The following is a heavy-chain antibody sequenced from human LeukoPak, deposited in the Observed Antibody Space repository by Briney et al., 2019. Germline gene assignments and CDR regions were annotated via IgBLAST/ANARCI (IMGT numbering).Heavy chain of an antibody. Sequence: PSETLSLTCTVSGGSISSSSYYWGWIRQPPGKGLEWIGSIYYSGSTYYNPSLKSRVTISVDTSKNQFSLKLSSVTAADTAVYYCAPLGDDYSTDRLWDWGQGTLVTVSS. CDR1: GGSISSSSYY. CDR2: IYYSGST. CDR3: APLGDDYSTDRLWD. D-gene: IGHD4-11*01. J-gene: IGHJ4*02. V-gene: IGHV4-39*01.